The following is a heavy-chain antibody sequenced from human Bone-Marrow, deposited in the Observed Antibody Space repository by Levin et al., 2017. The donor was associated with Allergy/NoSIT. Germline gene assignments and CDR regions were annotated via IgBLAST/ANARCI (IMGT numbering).Heavy chain of an antibody. CDR3: ARGSVYGLDA. CDR1: GDSMRSNS. J-gene: IGHJ6*02. V-gene: IGHV4-59*01. Sequence: PSETLSLTCSVSGDSMRSNSWNWIRQPPGKGLEWMGHIFYSGINKYNPSLKSRLSMSVDKSKSQFSLQLTFVTVADTAIYFCARGSVYGLDAWGQGTTVSVSS. D-gene: IGHD3-3*01. CDR2: IFYSGIN.